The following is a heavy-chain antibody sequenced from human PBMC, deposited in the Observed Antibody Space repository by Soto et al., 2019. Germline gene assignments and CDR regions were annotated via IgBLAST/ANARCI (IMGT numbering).Heavy chain of an antibody. J-gene: IGHJ6*02. CDR3: AKDGAPSQWFMDV. V-gene: IGHV3-30-3*01. D-gene: IGHD3-22*01. CDR1: GFIFSGSA. CDR2: ISFDGGDE. Sequence: QVSLEESGGGVVQPGRSQRLSCVASGFIFSGSAMHGGRQAPGKGLEWVAVISFDGGDEHYADSVKGRFTISRDNSKNTLHLQMNSLRAEDTAVYYCAKDGAPSQWFMDVWGQGTTVTVSS.